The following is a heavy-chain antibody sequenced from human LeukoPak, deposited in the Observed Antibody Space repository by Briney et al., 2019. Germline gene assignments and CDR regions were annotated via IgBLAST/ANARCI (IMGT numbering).Heavy chain of an antibody. Sequence: GASVKVSCKASGYTFTSYDINWVRQATGQGLEWMGWMNPNSGNTGYAQKFQGRVTMTRDTSISTAYMELSRLRSDDTAVYYCARDLFWRPQPVAGTGRESDYWGQGTLVTVSS. J-gene: IGHJ4*02. D-gene: IGHD6-19*01. CDR2: MNPNSGNT. CDR1: GYTFTSYD. CDR3: ARDLFWRPQPVAGTGRESDY. V-gene: IGHV1-8*01.